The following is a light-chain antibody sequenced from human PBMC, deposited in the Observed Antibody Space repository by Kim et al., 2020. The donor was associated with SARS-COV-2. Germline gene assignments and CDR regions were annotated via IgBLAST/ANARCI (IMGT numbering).Light chain of an antibody. CDR1: QSVGNQ. CDR2: DTS. CDR3: QQRANWPRT. J-gene: IGKJ5*01. V-gene: IGKV3-11*01. Sequence: WSPGETAPHSCRAAQSVGNQLAWFKQKPGQPPRLLIYDTSNRAPGVPARFSGSGSGADFTLTISSLEAEDFVVYYCQQRANWPRTFGQGTRLEIK.